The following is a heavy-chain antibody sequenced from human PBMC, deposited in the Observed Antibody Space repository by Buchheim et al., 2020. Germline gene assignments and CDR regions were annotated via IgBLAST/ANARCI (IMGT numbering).Heavy chain of an antibody. V-gene: IGHV3-23*01. D-gene: IGHD5-12*01. Sequence: EVQLLESGGGLVQPGGSLRLSCEASGFTFSNYAMTWVRQAPGKGLEWVSVLSAGGDTDSADSVKGRFTISRDTSKNTLYLQMNSLRAEDTAIYYCAKVRAHSGFDYFHYWGQGTL. CDR2: LSAGGDT. J-gene: IGHJ4*02. CDR3: AKVRAHSGFDYFHY. CDR1: GFTFSNYA.